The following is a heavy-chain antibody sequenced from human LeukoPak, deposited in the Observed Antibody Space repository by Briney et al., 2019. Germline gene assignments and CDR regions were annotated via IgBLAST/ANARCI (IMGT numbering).Heavy chain of an antibody. D-gene: IGHD5-12*01. V-gene: IGHV4-31*03. Sequence: SQTLSLTCTVSGGSINSGSYYWSWIRQHPGKGLEWIGYIYYTGSTYYNPSLKSRVTLSLDRSKNQFSLKLSSVTAADTAVYYCARAIIWGDRTWISPSDAFDIWGQGTVVTVSS. CDR1: GGSINSGSYY. CDR3: ARAIIWGDRTWISPSDAFDI. CDR2: IYYTGST. J-gene: IGHJ3*02.